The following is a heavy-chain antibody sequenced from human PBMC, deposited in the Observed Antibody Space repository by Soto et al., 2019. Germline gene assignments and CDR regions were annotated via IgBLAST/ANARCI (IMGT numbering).Heavy chain of an antibody. D-gene: IGHD2-21*02. Sequence: TLSLTCAVSVGSISSGGYSWSWIRQPPGKGLEWIGYIYHSGSTYYNPSLKSRVTISVDRSKNQFSLKLSSVTAADTAVYYCARASGGDSPYFQHWGQGTLVTVSS. V-gene: IGHV4-30-2*01. CDR1: VGSISSGGYS. CDR3: ARASGGDSPYFQH. J-gene: IGHJ1*01. CDR2: IYHSGST.